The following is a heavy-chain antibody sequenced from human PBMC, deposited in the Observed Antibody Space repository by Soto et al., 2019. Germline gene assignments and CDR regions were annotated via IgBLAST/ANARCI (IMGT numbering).Heavy chain of an antibody. Sequence: LRLSCAASGFTFSSYAMSWVRQAPGKGLEWVSAISGSGGNTYYADSVKGRFTISRDDSKNTAYLQMNSLKTEDTAVYYCTRLDWDYYYYGMDVWGQGTTVTVSS. CDR3: TRLDWDYYYYGMDV. CDR2: ISGSGGNT. D-gene: IGHD3-3*01. CDR1: GFTFSSYA. J-gene: IGHJ6*02. V-gene: IGHV3-23*01.